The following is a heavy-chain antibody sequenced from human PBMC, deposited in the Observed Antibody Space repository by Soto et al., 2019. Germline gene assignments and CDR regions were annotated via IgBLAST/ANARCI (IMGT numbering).Heavy chain of an antibody. Sequence: QVQLVQSGAEVKKPGSSVKVSCKASGGTFSNYAISWVRQAPGQGLEWMGGIIPIFGTANYAQKFQGRVTITADESTSTAYMELSSLRSEDTAIYYCARVKKTYYYDTSGYYLDASDIWGQGTMVTVSS. CDR1: GGTFSNYA. D-gene: IGHD3-22*01. CDR2: IIPIFGTA. V-gene: IGHV1-69*12. J-gene: IGHJ3*02. CDR3: ARVKKTYYYDTSGYYLDASDI.